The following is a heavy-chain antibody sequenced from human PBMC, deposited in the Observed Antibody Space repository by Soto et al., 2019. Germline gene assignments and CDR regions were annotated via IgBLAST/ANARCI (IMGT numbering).Heavy chain of an antibody. J-gene: IGHJ1*01. Sequence: EVQLVESGGGLVQPGGSLKLSCAASGFTFSGSAMHWVRQASGKGLEWVGRIRSKANSYATAYAASVKGRFTISRDDSKNTAYLQMNSLKTEDTAVYYCTSKYGGNSLHFQHWGQGTLVTVSS. CDR3: TSKYGGNSLHFQH. V-gene: IGHV3-73*02. CDR1: GFTFSGSA. CDR2: IRSKANSYAT. D-gene: IGHD2-21*02.